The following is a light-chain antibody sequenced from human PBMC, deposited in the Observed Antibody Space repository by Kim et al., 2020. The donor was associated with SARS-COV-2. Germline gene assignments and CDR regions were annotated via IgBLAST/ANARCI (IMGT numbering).Light chain of an antibody. CDR2: GKN. J-gene: IGLJ2*01. CDR1: RLRSSA. Sequence: SSELTQDPTGAGTFTHTNTSHIHRDRLRSSAANWYQQKPGQAPIVVIYGKNNRPSGIPDRFSGSSSGNTASLTITGTQAGDEADYYCNSRDSNDNVVFGG. CDR3: NSRDSNDNVV. V-gene: IGLV3-19*01.